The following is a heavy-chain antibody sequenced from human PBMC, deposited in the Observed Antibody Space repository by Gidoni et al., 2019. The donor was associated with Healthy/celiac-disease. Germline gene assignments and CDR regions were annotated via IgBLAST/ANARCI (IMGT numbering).Heavy chain of an antibody. J-gene: IGHJ4*02. CDR2: IYYSGST. D-gene: IGHD3-3*01. Sequence: LSLTCTVSGGSISSSSYYWGWIRQPPGKGLEWMGSIYYSGSTYYNPSLKRRVTISVDTSKNQFSLKLLSVTAADTAVYYCASIRFLEWLPDYWGQGTLVTVSS. CDR1: GGSISSSSYY. CDR3: ASIRFLEWLPDY. V-gene: IGHV4-39*01.